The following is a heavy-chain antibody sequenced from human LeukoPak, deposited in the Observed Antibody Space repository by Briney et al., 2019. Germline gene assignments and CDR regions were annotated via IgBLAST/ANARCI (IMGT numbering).Heavy chain of an antibody. CDR3: AREVAAAAPFGY. V-gene: IGHV4-59*11. D-gene: IGHD6-13*01. Sequence: SETLSLTCTVSGVSIGSHYWSWIRQPPGKGPEWIGDIYYTGSTRYNPSLKSRVTISVDTSKNQFSLNLNSVTAADAAVYFCAREVAAAAPFGYWGQGTLVTVSS. J-gene: IGHJ4*02. CDR2: IYYTGST. CDR1: GVSIGSHY.